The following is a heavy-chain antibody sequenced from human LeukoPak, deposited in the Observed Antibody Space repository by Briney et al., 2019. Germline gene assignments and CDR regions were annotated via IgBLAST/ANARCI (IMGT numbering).Heavy chain of an antibody. J-gene: IGHJ4*02. CDR2: INHSGST. D-gene: IGHD3-9*01. CDR1: GGSFSGYY. Sequence: SETLSLTCAVYGGSFSGYYWSWIRQPPGKGLEWIGEINHSGSTNYNPSLKSRVTISVDMSKNQFSLKLSSVTAADTAVYYCASRGLLTGYLFGGQGTLVTVSS. V-gene: IGHV4-34*01. CDR3: ASRGLLTGYLF.